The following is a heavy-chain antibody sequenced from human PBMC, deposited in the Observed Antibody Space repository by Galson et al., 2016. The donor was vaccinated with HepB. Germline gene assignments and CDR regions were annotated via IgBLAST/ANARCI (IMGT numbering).Heavy chain of an antibody. CDR2: TSYDGSNE. D-gene: IGHD2-21*02. J-gene: IGHJ4*02. CDR1: GFTFSRSD. Sequence: SLRLSCAASGFTFSRSDMYWVRQAPGKGLEWVAVTSYDGSNEYYADSVKGRFTISRDNSKSTLYLQIDSLRAEDTAVYYCVRSGVLVTALPPYFDYWGQGTLVTVSS. CDR3: VRSGVLVTALPPYFDY. V-gene: IGHV3-30*03.